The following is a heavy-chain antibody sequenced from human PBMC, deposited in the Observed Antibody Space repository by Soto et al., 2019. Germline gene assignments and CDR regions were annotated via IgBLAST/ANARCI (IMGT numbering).Heavy chain of an antibody. CDR2: IYYSGST. D-gene: IGHD3-3*01. J-gene: IGHJ5*02. V-gene: IGHV4-39*01. CDR1: GGSISSSSYY. CDR3: ACQTLDFWRGRRGYNWFVP. Sequence: SETLSLTCTVSGGSISSSSYYWGWIRQPPGKGLEWIGSIYYSGSTYYNPSLKSRVTISVDTSKNQFSLKLSSVTAADTAVYYCACQTLDFWRGRRGYNWFVPWCQGTLVTVSS.